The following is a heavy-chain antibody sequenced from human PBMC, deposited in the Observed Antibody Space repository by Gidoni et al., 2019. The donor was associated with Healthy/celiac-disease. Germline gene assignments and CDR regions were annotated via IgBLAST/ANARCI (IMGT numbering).Heavy chain of an antibody. V-gene: IGHV4-59*01. D-gene: IGHD5-18*01. CDR1: GGSISSYY. CDR2: IYYSGST. J-gene: IGHJ4*02. Sequence: QVQLQESGPGLVKPSETLSLTCTVSGGSISSYYWSWIRQPPGRGLEWIGYIYYSGSTNYNTSIKSRVTIAVDTSKNQVALKLSSVTAADTAVYYCARDNSYGKFFDYWGKGTLVTVSS. CDR3: ARDNSYGKFFDY.